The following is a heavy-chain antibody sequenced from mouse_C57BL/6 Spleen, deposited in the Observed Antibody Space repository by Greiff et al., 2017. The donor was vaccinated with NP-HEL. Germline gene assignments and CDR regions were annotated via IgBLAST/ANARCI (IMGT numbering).Heavy chain of an antibody. Sequence: EVQLQQSGPVLVKPGASVKMSCKASGYTFTDYYMNWVKQSHGKSLEWIGVINPYTGGTSYNQKFKGKATLTVDKSSSTAYMELNSLTSEDSAVYYGARGGTGYFDVWGTGTTVTVAS. CDR2: INPYTGGT. J-gene: IGHJ1*03. D-gene: IGHD3-3*01. CDR1: GYTFTDYY. V-gene: IGHV1-19*01. CDR3: ARGGTGYFDV.